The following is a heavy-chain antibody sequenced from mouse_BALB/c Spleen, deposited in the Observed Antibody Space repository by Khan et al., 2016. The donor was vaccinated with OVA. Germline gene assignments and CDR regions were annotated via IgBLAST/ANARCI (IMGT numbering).Heavy chain of an antibody. Sequence: EVQLQESGPSLVKPSQTLSLTCSVTGDSITTGYWNWIRKFPGNKLEYMGYIIYTGYTYYNPSLKSRISITRHTSNNQYYLQLNSVTDEDTATYYCARSTDRYAFVYWGQVTLVTVSA. D-gene: IGHD2-14*01. J-gene: IGHJ3*01. CDR1: GDSITTGY. V-gene: IGHV3-8*02. CDR2: IIYTGYT. CDR3: ARSTDRYAFVY.